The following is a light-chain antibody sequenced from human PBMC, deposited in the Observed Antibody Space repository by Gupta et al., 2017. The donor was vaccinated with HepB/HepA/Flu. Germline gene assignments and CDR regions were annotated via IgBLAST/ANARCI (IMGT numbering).Light chain of an antibody. CDR1: QIINNN. V-gene: IGKV3-15*01. J-gene: IGKJ4*01. CDR3: QQYTNWPLT. CDR2: GAS. Sequence: EIVMTPSPATLSLSPGGRATLSCSATQIINNNFLAWYQQKPGQAPRLLIYGASTRATDIPARFSGSGSGTEFTLTISSLQSEDFAVYYCQQYTNWPLTFGGGTTVEIK.